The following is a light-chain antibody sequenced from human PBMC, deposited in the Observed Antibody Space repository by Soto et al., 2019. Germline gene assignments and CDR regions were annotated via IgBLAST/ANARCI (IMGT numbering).Light chain of an antibody. V-gene: IGLV4-69*01. J-gene: IGLJ2*01. CDR3: QTWGTGTVI. Sequence: LVLTQSPSASASLGASVKLTCTLSSGHSSYAIAWHQQQPEKGPRYLMKLNSDGSLSKGDGIPYRFSVSSSGAERYLTISSLQSEDEADYYCQTWGTGTVIFGGGTKLTVL. CDR1: SGHSSYA. CDR2: LNSDGSL.